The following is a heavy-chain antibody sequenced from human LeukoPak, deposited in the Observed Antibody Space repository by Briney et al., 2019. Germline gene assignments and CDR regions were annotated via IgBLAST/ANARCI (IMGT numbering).Heavy chain of an antibody. J-gene: IGHJ4*02. V-gene: IGHV4-59*01. CDR2: MFYNEDA. CDR3: AKGETVTASPFDY. Sequence: PSETLSLTRAVSVVSISHYHWNSFPHTPGKGLECIGSMFYNEDAKYSPSLKTRVTISFDASKSHFSLKLTSVTTADTATYFFAKGETVTASPFDYWGQGILVTVS. CDR1: VVSISHYH. D-gene: IGHD2-21*02.